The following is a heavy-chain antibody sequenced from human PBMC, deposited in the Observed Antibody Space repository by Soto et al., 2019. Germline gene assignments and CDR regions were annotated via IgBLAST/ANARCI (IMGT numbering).Heavy chain of an antibody. CDR1: GYTFSDHD. Sequence: QVQLVQSGAEVKKPGASVKVSCKASGYTFSDHDINWVRQASGQGPEWLGWMNPNSGDTGNAQNFQRRVTMTRDASKRTAYMELSSMRSEDTAVYYCPRVGDNWNYDYFDYWGQGTLVTVS. CDR2: MNPNSGDT. D-gene: IGHD1-7*01. CDR3: PRVGDNWNYDYFDY. V-gene: IGHV1-8*01. J-gene: IGHJ4*02.